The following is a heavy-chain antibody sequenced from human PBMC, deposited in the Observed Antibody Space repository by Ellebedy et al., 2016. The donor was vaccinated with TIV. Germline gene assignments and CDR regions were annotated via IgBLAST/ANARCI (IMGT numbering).Heavy chain of an antibody. CDR1: GFTFSNYA. V-gene: IGHV3-23*01. D-gene: IGHD1-7*01. J-gene: IGHJ4*02. CDR3: VRGEGRKLPYFDY. Sequence: GESLNISCAASGFTFSNYALGWVRQAPGKGLEWVPSFSYRGVRTYYADSVKGRFIISRDNSKNTLYLQMNSLRVEDTAIYYCVRGEGRKLPYFDYWGQGALVAVSS. CDR2: FSYRGVRT.